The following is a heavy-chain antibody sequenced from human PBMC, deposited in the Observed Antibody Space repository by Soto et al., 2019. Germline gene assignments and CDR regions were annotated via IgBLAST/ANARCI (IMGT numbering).Heavy chain of an antibody. D-gene: IGHD3-10*01. V-gene: IGHV3-23*01. J-gene: IGHJ4*02. CDR1: GFTFSSYA. Sequence: LRLSCAASGFTFSSYAISWVRQAPGKGLEWVSLISGSGGTTYYADSVKGRFTISRDNSKNTLYLQMNSLRAEDTAVYYCAKVHGSGNYHNFPDYWGQGTLVTVSS. CDR2: ISGSGGTT. CDR3: AKVHGSGNYHNFPDY.